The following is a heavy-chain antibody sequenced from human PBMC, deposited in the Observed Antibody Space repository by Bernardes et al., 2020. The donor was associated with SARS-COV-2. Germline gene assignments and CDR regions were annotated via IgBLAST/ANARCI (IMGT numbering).Heavy chain of an antibody. V-gene: IGHV4-39*01. Sequence: SETLSLTCTVSGDSISSYSYYWGWLRPPKGKGLEWFGCIIHRGRAYYNPSLKSRVTISVDTSKNQLSLKLNSVTAADTAVYFCARHHLFGGGPFVGPWGQGTLVTVPS. CDR1: GDSISSYSYY. CDR3: ARHHLFGGGPFVGP. J-gene: IGHJ5*02. CDR2: IIHRGRA. D-gene: IGHD3-16*01.